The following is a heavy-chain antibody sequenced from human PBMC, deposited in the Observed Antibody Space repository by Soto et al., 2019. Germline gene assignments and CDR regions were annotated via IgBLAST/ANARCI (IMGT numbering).Heavy chain of an antibody. CDR3: ARAGSGSYQPDY. CDR1: GGTFSSYT. Sequence: QVQLVQSGAEVKKPGSSVKVSCKASGGTFSSYTISWVRQAPGQGLEWMGRIIPILGIANYAQKFQGRVTITADKSTSTSYMELSSLRSEDTAVYYCARAGSGSYQPDYWGQGTLVTVS. V-gene: IGHV1-69*02. J-gene: IGHJ4*02. CDR2: IIPILGIA. D-gene: IGHD1-26*01.